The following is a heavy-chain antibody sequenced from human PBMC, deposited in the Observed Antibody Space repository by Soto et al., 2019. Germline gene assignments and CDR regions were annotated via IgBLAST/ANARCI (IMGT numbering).Heavy chain of an antibody. CDR3: ARAHSYGYGGRADY. J-gene: IGHJ4*02. V-gene: IGHV1-18*04. Sequence: ASVKVSCRASGYTFTSSGISWVRQAPGEGLEWMGWISAYNGNTNYAQKLQGRVTMTTDTCTGTAYMELRSLRSDDTAVYYCARAHSYGYGGRADYWGQGALVTVSS. CDR2: ISAYNGNT. CDR1: GYTFTSSG. D-gene: IGHD5-18*01.